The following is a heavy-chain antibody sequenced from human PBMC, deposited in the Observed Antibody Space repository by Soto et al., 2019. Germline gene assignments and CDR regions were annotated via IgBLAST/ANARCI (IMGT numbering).Heavy chain of an antibody. Sequence: GGSLRLSCAASGFTFSGSAMHWVRQASGKGLEWVGRIRSKANSYATAYAASVKGRFTISRDDSKNTAYLQMNSLKTEDTAVYYCTRLGVHSYYSSLDYGMDVWGQGTTVTVSS. CDR3: TRLGVHSYYSSLDYGMDV. D-gene: IGHD5-18*01. J-gene: IGHJ6*02. V-gene: IGHV3-73*01. CDR1: GFTFSGSA. CDR2: IRSKANSYAT.